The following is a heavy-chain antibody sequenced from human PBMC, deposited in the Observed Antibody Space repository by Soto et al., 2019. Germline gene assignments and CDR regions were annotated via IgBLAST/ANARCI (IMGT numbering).Heavy chain of an antibody. CDR2: ISYDGSNK. V-gene: IGHV3-30-3*01. D-gene: IGHD6-6*01. Sequence: PGGSLRLSCAASGFTFSSYAMHWVRQAPGKGLEWVAVISYDGSNKYYADSVKGRFTISRDNSKNTLYLQMNSLRAEDTAVYYCARVIEAARPRCHFDYWGQGTLVTVSS. J-gene: IGHJ4*02. CDR1: GFTFSSYA. CDR3: ARVIEAARPRCHFDY.